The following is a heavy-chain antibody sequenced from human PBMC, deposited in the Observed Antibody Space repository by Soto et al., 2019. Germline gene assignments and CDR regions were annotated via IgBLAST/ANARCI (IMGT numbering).Heavy chain of an antibody. D-gene: IGHD3-10*01. Sequence: EVQLLESGGGLVQPGGSLRLSCAASGFSFSSYAMSWVRQAPGKGLEWVSSISGSGANTYYVDSVTGRFTVSRDNSKKTLYLQMISLRGADTAVYKCAKAAAYHGSASYFPFDDWGLGTRVTVSS. CDR1: GFSFSSYA. V-gene: IGHV3-23*01. CDR3: AKAAAYHGSASYFPFDD. J-gene: IGHJ4*02. CDR2: ISGSGANT.